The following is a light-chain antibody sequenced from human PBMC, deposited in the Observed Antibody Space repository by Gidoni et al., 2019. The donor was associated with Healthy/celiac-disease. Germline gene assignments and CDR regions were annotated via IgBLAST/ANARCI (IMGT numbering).Light chain of an antibody. CDR1: SSDVGGYND. J-gene: IGLJ3*02. CDR2: DVS. Sequence: QSALTQPRSVSGSPGPSVTISCTGTSSDVGGYNDVSWYQQHPGKAPKLMIYDVSKRPSGFPDRFSGSKSGNPSSLTSSGLQAEDEADYYCCSSSGGYTRVFGGGTKLTVL. V-gene: IGLV2-11*01. CDR3: CSSSGGYTRV.